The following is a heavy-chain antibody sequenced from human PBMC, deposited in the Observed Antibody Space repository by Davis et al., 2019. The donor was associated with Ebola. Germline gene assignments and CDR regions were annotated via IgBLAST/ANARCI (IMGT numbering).Heavy chain of an antibody. CDR2: IIPILGIA. J-gene: IGHJ6*02. V-gene: IGHV1-69*04. D-gene: IGHD3-10*01. Sequence: SVKVSCKASGYTFTSYYMHWVRQAPGQGLEWMGRIIPILGIANYAQKFQGRVTITADKSTSTAYMELSSLRSEDTAVYYCARDLAGDGMDVWGQGTTVTVSS. CDR3: ARDLAGDGMDV. CDR1: GYTFTSYY.